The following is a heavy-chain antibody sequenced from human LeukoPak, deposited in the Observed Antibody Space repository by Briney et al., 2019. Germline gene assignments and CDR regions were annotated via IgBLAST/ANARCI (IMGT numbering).Heavy chain of an antibody. CDR2: ISYA. CDR3: ARNTAAIVLRYFYFYMDV. D-gene: IGHD2-2*02. J-gene: IGHJ6*03. CDR1: GFTFSSFA. V-gene: IGHV3-30*04. Sequence: GGSLRLSCAASGFTFSSFAMHWVRQAPGKGLEWVAVISYAVKGRFTISRDNAKSSLYLQMNSLRAEDTAVYYCARNTAAIVLRYFYFYMDVWGKGTTVTVSS.